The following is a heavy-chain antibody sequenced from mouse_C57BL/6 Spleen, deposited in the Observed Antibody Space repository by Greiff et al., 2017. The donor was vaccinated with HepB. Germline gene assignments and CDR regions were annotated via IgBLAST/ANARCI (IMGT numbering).Heavy chain of an antibody. CDR3: ARDDYEGNFDY. CDR2: ISSGGSYT. J-gene: IGHJ2*01. CDR1: GFTFSSYG. Sequence: EVMLVESGGDLVKPGGSLKLSCAASGFTFSSYGMSWVRQTPDKRLEWVATISSGGSYTYYPDSVKGRFTISRDNAKNTLYLQMSILKSEDTAMYYCARDDYEGNFDYWGQGTTLTVSS. D-gene: IGHD2-4*01. V-gene: IGHV5-6*01.